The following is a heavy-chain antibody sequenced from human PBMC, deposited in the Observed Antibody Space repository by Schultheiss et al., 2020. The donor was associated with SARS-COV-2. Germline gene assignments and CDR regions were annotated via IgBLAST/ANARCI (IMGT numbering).Heavy chain of an antibody. Sequence: GGSLRLSCAASGFTFSGSAMHWVRQASGKGLEWVGRIRSKANSYATAYAASVKGRFTISRDDSKNTAYLQMNSLKTEDTAVYYCTTPLPMTTEKLAPNYYYYYGMDVWGQGTTVTVSS. D-gene: IGHD4-17*01. CDR2: IRSKANSYAT. CDR3: TTPLPMTTEKLAPNYYYYYGMDV. CDR1: GFTFSGSA. V-gene: IGHV3-73*01. J-gene: IGHJ6*02.